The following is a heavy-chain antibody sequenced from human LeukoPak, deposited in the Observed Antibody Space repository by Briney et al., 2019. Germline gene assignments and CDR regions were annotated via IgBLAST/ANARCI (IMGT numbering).Heavy chain of an antibody. CDR1: GGSISSSSYY. CDR2: INYSGST. D-gene: IGHD6-19*01. Sequence: SDTLSLTCTVSGGSISSSSYYWGWIRQPPGKGLEWSGSINYSGSTYYHPSLKSRVTISVDTSKNQFSLKLSSVTAADTAVYYCASQVAVADYYYYYMDVWGKGTTVTISS. V-gene: IGHV4-39*01. CDR3: ASQVAVADYYYYYMDV. J-gene: IGHJ6*03.